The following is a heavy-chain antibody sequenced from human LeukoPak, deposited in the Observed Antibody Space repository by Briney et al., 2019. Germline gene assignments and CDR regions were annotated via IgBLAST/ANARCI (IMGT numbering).Heavy chain of an antibody. D-gene: IGHD6-13*01. Sequence: GESLKISCKGSGYSFTSYWFGWVRQMPGKGLEWVGIIYPGDSDTNYSPSFHGQVTISADKSISTAYLQWSSLKASDTAMYYCASLIAAAGTKVDYWGQGTLVTVSS. CDR2: IYPGDSDT. CDR3: ASLIAAAGTKVDY. CDR1: GYSFTSYW. V-gene: IGHV5-51*01. J-gene: IGHJ4*02.